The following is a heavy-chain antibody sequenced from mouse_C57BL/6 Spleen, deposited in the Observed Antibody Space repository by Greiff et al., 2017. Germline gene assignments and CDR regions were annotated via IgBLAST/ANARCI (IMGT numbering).Heavy chain of an antibody. CDR3: ARRYYYYGSSYGYFDV. Sequence: QVQLQQPGAELVRPGSSVKLSCKASGYTFTSYWMDWVKQRPGQGLEWIGNIYSSDSETHYNQKFKDKATLTVDKSSSTAYMQLSSLTSEDSAVYYCARRYYYYGSSYGYFDVWGTGTTVTVSS. D-gene: IGHD1-1*01. CDR1: GYTFTSYW. V-gene: IGHV1-61*01. J-gene: IGHJ1*03. CDR2: IYSSDSET.